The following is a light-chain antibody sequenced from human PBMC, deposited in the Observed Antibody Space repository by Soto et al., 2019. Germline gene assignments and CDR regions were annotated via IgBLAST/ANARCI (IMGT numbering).Light chain of an antibody. CDR3: QQYGTYPTWT. CDR2: GAS. CDR1: QSVSNSY. J-gene: IGKJ1*01. V-gene: IGKV3-20*01. Sequence: DIVLTQSPGTLSLSPGERATLSCRASQSVSNSYLAWYQQKPGRAPRLLIYGASSRATGIPDGFSGDGSGTDFTLTSSRLEPEDFVVYYYQQYGTYPTWTFGQGTKVEVK.